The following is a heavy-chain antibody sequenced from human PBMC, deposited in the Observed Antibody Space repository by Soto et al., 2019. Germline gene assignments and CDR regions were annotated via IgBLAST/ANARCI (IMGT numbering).Heavy chain of an antibody. D-gene: IGHD2-21*02. V-gene: IGHV1-69*01. CDR1: GGTFSSYA. CDR3: ARRIAYCGGDCYSGGWFDP. CDR2: IIPIFGTA. Sequence: QVQLVQSGAEVKKPGSSVKVSCKASGGTFSSYAISWVRQAPGQGLEWMGGIIPIFGTANYAQKSQGRVTITADGSTITAYRELSSLRSEDTAVYYCARRIAYCGGDCYSGGWFDPWGQGTLVTVSS. J-gene: IGHJ5*02.